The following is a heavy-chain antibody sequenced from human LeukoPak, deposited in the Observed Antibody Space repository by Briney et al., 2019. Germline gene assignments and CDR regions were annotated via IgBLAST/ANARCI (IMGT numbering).Heavy chain of an antibody. CDR2: INPSGGST. D-gene: IGHD2-8*01. CDR1: GYTFTSYY. J-gene: IGHJ6*03. CDR3: ARDGVVMMYVRNYYYYYYMDV. V-gene: IGHV1-46*01. Sequence: GASVKVSCKASGYTFTSYYMHWVRQAPGQGLEWMGIINPSGGSTSYAQKFQGRVTMTRDTSTSTVYMELSSLRSEDTAVYYCARDGVVMMYVRNYYYYYYMDVWGKGTTVTVFS.